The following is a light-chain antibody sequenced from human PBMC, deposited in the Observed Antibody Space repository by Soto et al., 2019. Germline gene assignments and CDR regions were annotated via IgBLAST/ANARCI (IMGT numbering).Light chain of an antibody. CDR1: QTISSH. CDR2: AAS. V-gene: IGKV1-13*02. J-gene: IGKJ1*01. Sequence: AVQMTQSPSSLPASGGDRVISTCRASQTISSHLNWYQQKKGKAPNXXVYAASSLQSGVPSRFSGSGYGTEFNLTISSLQTDDFATYYCQQFNSYPWTFGQGTKVDIK. CDR3: QQFNSYPWT.